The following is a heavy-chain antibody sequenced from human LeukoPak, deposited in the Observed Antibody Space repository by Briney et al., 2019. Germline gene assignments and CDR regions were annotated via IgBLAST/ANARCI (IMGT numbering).Heavy chain of an antibody. CDR3: GTELVRGVIPRSGFDY. V-gene: IGHV3-23*01. Sequence: PGGSLTLSRAASAFTFSSYAMSWVRQPPGKGLEWVSGISGSGGSIYYADSVKGRLTISRDSSKNTLYLQMNSLRVEDTAIYYCGTELVRGVIPRSGFDYCGQGTLVTVSS. CDR2: ISGSGGSI. CDR1: AFTFSSYA. J-gene: IGHJ4*02. D-gene: IGHD3-10*01.